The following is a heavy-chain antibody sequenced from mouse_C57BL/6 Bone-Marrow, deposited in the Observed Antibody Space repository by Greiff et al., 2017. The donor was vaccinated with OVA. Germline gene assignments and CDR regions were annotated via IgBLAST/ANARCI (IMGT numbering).Heavy chain of an antibody. Sequence: VQLKESGPGLVKPSQSLSLTCSVTGYSITSGYYWNWIRQFPGNKLEWMGYISYDGSNNYNPSLKNRISITRDTSKNQFFLKLNSVTTEDTATYYCAREGTIVTTLDYWGQGTTLTVSS. CDR1: GYSITSGYY. V-gene: IGHV3-6*01. CDR2: ISYDGSN. J-gene: IGHJ2*01. CDR3: AREGTIVTTLDY. D-gene: IGHD2-5*01.